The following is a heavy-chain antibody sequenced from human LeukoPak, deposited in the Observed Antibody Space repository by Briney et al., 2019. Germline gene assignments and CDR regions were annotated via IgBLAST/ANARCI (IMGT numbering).Heavy chain of an antibody. Sequence: GGSLRLSCAASGFTFSSYAMSWVRQAPGKGLEWVSAISGSGGSTYYADSVKGRFTISRDNSKNTLYLQMNSLRAEDTAVYYCAKSAGITMIVVVIKGPDYWGQGTLVTVSS. V-gene: IGHV3-23*01. CDR2: ISGSGGST. CDR1: GFTFSSYA. CDR3: AKSAGITMIVVVIKGPDY. D-gene: IGHD3-22*01. J-gene: IGHJ4*02.